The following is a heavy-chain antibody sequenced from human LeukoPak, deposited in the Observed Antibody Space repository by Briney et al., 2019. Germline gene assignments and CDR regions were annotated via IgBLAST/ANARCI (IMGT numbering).Heavy chain of an antibody. Sequence: GASVKVSCKASGYTFINYGITWVRQAPGQGLEWMGWISPYNGNTKYLQKFQGRVTMTTDTSTSTASMEVRSLRSDDTAVYYCARDNSIADRGWWFDPWGQGTLVTVSS. CDR2: ISPYNGNT. J-gene: IGHJ5*02. D-gene: IGHD4-23*01. V-gene: IGHV1-18*01. CDR3: ARDNSIADRGWWFDP. CDR1: GYTFINYG.